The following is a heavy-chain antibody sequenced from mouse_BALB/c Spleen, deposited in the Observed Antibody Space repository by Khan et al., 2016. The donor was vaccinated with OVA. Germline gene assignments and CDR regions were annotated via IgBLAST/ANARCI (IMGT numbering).Heavy chain of an antibody. Sequence: VQLQQSGAELVRPGTSVKMSCKAAGYTFTNYWIGWVKQRPGHGLEWIGDIFPGGGYTNYNEKFKGKATLTADTSSSTAYMQLSSLTSEDSALHYRARRGAARATWDYFDYWGQGTTLTVSS. CDR1: GYTFTNYW. CDR3: ARRGAARATWDYFDY. V-gene: IGHV1-63*02. J-gene: IGHJ2*01. D-gene: IGHD3-1*01. CDR2: IFPGGGYT.